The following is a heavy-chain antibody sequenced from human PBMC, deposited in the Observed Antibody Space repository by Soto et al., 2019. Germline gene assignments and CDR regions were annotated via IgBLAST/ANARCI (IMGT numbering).Heavy chain of an antibody. Sequence: GGSLRLSCAASGFTFSSYAMSWVRQAPGKGLEWVSAIIGSGGSTYYADSVKGRFTISRDNSKNTLYLQMNSLRAEDTAVYYCAKDPAYLVIQSFDYWGQGTLVTVSS. CDR2: IIGSGGST. V-gene: IGHV3-23*01. CDR1: GFTFSSYA. J-gene: IGHJ4*02. D-gene: IGHD6-13*01. CDR3: AKDPAYLVIQSFDY.